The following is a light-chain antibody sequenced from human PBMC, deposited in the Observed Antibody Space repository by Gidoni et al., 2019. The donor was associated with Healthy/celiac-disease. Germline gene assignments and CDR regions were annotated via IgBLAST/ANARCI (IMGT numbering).Light chain of an antibody. CDR2: LAS. V-gene: IGKV3-15*01. Sequence: EIVMTQSPATLSVSPGERATLSCRASQRVSSNLAWYQQKPGQAPRLPIYLASTSASGIPARFSGRGSGTEFTLTITILQSEVFAVYYCQQYNNWPPTFGGGTKVEIK. CDR3: QQYNNWPPT. CDR1: QRVSSN. J-gene: IGKJ4*01.